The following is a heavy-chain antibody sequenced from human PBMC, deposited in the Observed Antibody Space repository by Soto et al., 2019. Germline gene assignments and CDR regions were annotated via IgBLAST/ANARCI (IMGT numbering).Heavy chain of an antibody. CDR1: GGSFSGYY. D-gene: IGHD3-9*01. J-gene: IGHJ6*03. CDR3: ARGRWGGYDILGYYYYMDV. CDR2: INHSGST. Sequence: SETLSLTCAVYGGSFSGYYWSWIRQPPGKGLEWIGEINHSGSTNYNPSLKSRVTISVDTSKNQFSLQLNSVTPEDTAVYYCARGRWGGYDILGYYYYMDVWGKGTTVTVSS. V-gene: IGHV4-34*01.